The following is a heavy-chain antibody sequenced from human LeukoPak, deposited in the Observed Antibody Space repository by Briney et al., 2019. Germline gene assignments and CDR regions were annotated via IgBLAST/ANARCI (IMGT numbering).Heavy chain of an antibody. Sequence: GGSLRLSCAASGFTFSSYGMHWVRQAPGKGLEWVAFIRYDGSNKYYADSVKGRFTISRDNSKNTLYLQMNSLRAEDTAVCYCARDLRNWNPSYYMDVWGKGTTVTVSS. CDR1: GFTFSSYG. CDR2: IRYDGSNK. CDR3: ARDLRNWNPSYYMDV. D-gene: IGHD1-1*01. V-gene: IGHV3-30*02. J-gene: IGHJ6*03.